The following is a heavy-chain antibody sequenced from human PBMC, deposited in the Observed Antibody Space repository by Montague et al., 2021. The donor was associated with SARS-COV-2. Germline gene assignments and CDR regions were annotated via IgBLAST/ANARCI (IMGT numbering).Heavy chain of an antibody. D-gene: IGHD2-2*01. CDR1: GGSISSYY. CDR3: ARERGYHLLSAWFDP. Sequence: SETLSLTCTVSGGSISSYYWSWIRQPPGKGLEWIGYIYYNGTTNYSPSLKGRVSISVDTSKNQFSLEMNSMTAADTAVYYCARERGYHLLSAWFDPWGQGTLVTVSS. J-gene: IGHJ5*02. CDR2: IYYNGTT. V-gene: IGHV4-59*01.